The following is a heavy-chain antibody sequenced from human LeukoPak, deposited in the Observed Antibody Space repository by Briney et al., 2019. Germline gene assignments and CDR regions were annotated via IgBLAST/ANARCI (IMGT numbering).Heavy chain of an antibody. V-gene: IGHV4-4*02. D-gene: IGHD1-26*01. CDR3: ASDSGSYHGYFDY. J-gene: IGHJ4*02. Sequence: SETLSLTCAVSGGSISSSNWWSWVRQPPGKGLEWIGEIYHSGSTNYNPSLKSRVTISVDKSKNQFSLKLSSVTAADTAVYYCASDSGSYHGYFDYWGQGTLVTVSS. CDR2: IYHSGST. CDR1: GGSISSSNW.